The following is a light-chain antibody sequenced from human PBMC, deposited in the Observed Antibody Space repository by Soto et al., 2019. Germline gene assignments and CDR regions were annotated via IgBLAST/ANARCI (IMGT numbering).Light chain of an antibody. J-gene: IGKJ1*01. CDR1: LSISTN. V-gene: IGKV3-15*01. CDR3: QHYNNWPPWT. CDR2: GAS. Sequence: EVVMTQTPATLSVSPGERATLSCRASLSISTNLAWYQQKPGQAPRLLMYGASRRATGVPARFSGSGSGTEFTLTISSLQSEDFAVCYCQHYNNWPPWTFGQGTRVEIK.